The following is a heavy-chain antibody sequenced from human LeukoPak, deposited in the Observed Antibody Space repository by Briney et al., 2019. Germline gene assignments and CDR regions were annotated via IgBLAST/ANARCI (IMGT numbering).Heavy chain of an antibody. CDR3: ANRPF. V-gene: IGHV3-7*01. CDR1: GFTVSNNY. Sequence: GGSLRLSCAASGFTVSNNYMSWVRQAPGKGLEWVANIKQDGSEKYYVDSVKGRFTISRDNAKNSLYLQMNSLRAEDTAVYYCANRPFWGQGTLVTVSS. CDR2: IKQDGSEK. J-gene: IGHJ4*02.